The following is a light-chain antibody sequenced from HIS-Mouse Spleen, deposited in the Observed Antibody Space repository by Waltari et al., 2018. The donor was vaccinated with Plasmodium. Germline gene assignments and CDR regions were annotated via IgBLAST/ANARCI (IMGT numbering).Light chain of an antibody. Sequence: SYELTQPPSVSVSPGQTARITCSGDALPKHSTYLYQQKSGQAPLLVTYEDSKRPSGIPERFSGSSSGTMATLTISGAQVEDEADYYCYSTDSSGNHRVFGGGTKLTVL. CDR1: ALPKHS. J-gene: IGLJ3*02. CDR2: EDS. CDR3: YSTDSSGNHRV. V-gene: IGLV3-10*01.